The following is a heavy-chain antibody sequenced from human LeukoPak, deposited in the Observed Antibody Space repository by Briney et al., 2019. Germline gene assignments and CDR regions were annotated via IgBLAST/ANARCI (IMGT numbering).Heavy chain of an antibody. Sequence: GASVKVSCKASGGTFSGYAISWVRQAPGQGLEWMGGIIPIFGTANYAQKFQGRVTITADESTSTAYMELSSLRSEDTAVYYCASSSGSYRVPGKFDYWGQGTLVTVSS. J-gene: IGHJ4*02. CDR2: IIPIFGTA. CDR1: GGTFSGYA. V-gene: IGHV1-69*13. CDR3: ASSSGSYRVPGKFDY. D-gene: IGHD1-26*01.